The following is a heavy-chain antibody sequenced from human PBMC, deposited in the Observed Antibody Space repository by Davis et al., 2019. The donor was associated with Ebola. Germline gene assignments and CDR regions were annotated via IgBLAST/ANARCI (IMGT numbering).Heavy chain of an antibody. CDR3: ARQSHHFLSGPRTWFDP. Sequence: GGSLRLSCKGSGYSFTSYWIGWVRQMPGKGLEWMGLIYPGDSDTRYSPSFQGQVTISADKSIGTAYLQWNSLKASDTGIYYCARQSHHFLSGPRTWFDPWGQGTLVTVSS. CDR2: IYPGDSDT. D-gene: IGHD3-3*01. V-gene: IGHV5-51*01. CDR1: GYSFTSYW. J-gene: IGHJ5*02.